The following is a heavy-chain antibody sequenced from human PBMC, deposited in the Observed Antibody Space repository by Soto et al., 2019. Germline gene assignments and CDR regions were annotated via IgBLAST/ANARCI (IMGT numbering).Heavy chain of an antibody. Sequence: PGRPLRLSCAASGCTFSRYWMRWVRQVPGKGLVWVSRIKSDGSSTNYADSVKGRFTISRDNAENTLYLQMNSLRAEDTAVYYCAREPYCSGTNCFLDYWGQGTVVTVSS. V-gene: IGHV3-74*01. CDR2: IKSDGSST. J-gene: IGHJ4*02. CDR1: GCTFSRYW. CDR3: AREPYCSGTNCFLDY. D-gene: IGHD2-15*01.